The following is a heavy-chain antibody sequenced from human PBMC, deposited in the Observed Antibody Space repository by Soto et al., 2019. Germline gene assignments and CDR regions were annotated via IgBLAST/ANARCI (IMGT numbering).Heavy chain of an antibody. CDR2: IYPGDSDT. CDR1: GYSFTSYW. J-gene: IGHJ6*02. Sequence: PGESLKISCKGSGYSFTSYWIGWVRQMPGKGLEWMGIIYPGDSDTRYSPSFQGQVTISADKSISTAYLQWSSLKASDTAMYYCATSYCDYYYYHYGMDVCGQGTTVTVSS. V-gene: IGHV5-51*01. CDR3: ATSYCDYYYYHYGMDV. D-gene: IGHD4-17*01.